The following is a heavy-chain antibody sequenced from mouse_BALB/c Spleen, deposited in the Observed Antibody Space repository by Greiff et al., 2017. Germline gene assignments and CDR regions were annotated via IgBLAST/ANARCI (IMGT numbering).Heavy chain of an antibody. V-gene: IGHV5-4*02. J-gene: IGHJ3*01. Sequence: EVMLVESGGGLVKPGGSLKLSCAASGFTFSDYYMYWVRQTPEKRLEWVATISDGGSYTYYPDSVKGRFTISRDNAKNNLYLQMSSLKSEDTAMYYCARDLDRYDVGIAYWGQGTLVTVSA. CDR1: GFTFSDYY. CDR2: ISDGGSYT. CDR3: ARDLDRYDVGIAY. D-gene: IGHD2-14*01.